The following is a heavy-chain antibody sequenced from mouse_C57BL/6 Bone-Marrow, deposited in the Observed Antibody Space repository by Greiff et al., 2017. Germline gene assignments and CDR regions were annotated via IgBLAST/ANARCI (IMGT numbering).Heavy chain of an antibody. D-gene: IGHD2-3*01. CDR3: ARGGWDYQDAMDY. J-gene: IGHJ4*01. V-gene: IGHV1-26*01. CDR1: GYTFTDYY. CDR2: INPNNGGT. Sequence: VQLQQSGPELVKPGASVKISCKASGYTFTDYYMNWVKQSHGKSLEWIGDINPNNGGTSYNQKFKGKATLTVDKSSSTAYMERRSLTSEDSAVYYWARGGWDYQDAMDYWGQGTSVTVSS.